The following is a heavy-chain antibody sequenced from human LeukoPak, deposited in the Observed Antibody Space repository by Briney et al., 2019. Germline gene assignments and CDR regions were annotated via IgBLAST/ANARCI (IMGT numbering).Heavy chain of an antibody. D-gene: IGHD2-21*01. J-gene: IGHJ4*02. Sequence: GGSLRLSCAASGFTFSSYSMNWVRQAPGKGLEWVSYISSSSTIYYADSVKGRFTISRDNAKNSLYLQMNSLRAEDTAVYYCASLIFPIDYWGQGTLVTVSS. CDR2: ISSSSTI. V-gene: IGHV3-48*01. CDR3: ASLIFPIDY. CDR1: GFTFSSYS.